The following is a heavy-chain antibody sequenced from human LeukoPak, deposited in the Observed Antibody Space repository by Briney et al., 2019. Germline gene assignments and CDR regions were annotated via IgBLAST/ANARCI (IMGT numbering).Heavy chain of an antibody. J-gene: IGHJ4*02. CDR1: GGSISSGDYY. Sequence: SQTLSLTCTVSGGSISSGDYYWSWIRQPPGKGLEWIGYIYYSGSTYYNPSLKSRVTISVDTSKNQFSLKLSSVTAADTAVYYCAREVDSAGPLDYWGQGTLVTVSS. D-gene: IGHD3-10*01. CDR2: IYYSGST. V-gene: IGHV4-30-4*01. CDR3: AREVDSAGPLDY.